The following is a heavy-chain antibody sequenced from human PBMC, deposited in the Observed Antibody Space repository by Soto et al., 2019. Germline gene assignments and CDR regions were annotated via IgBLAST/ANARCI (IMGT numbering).Heavy chain of an antibody. CDR3: ARSSGGYFDY. J-gene: IGHJ4*02. CDR2: IYYSGST. CDR1: GVSISSYY. D-gene: IGHD2-15*01. Sequence: LSLTCTVSGVSISSYYWSWIRQPPGKGLEWIGYIYYSGSTNYNPSLKSRVTISVDTSKNQFSLKLSSVTAADTAVYYCARSSGGYFDYWGQGTLVTVSS. V-gene: IGHV4-59*01.